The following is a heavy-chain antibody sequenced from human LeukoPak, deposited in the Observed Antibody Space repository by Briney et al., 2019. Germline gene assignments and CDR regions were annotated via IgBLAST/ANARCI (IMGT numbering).Heavy chain of an antibody. V-gene: IGHV4-38-2*02. Sequence: SETLSLTCTVSGYSISSGYYWGWIRPPPGKGLEWIGSIYHSGSTYYNPSLKSRVTISVDTSKNQFSLKLSSVTAADTAVYYCARGNNYYDSSGYGYWGQGTLVTVSS. D-gene: IGHD3-22*01. J-gene: IGHJ4*02. CDR3: ARGNNYYDSSGYGY. CDR1: GYSISSGYY. CDR2: IYHSGST.